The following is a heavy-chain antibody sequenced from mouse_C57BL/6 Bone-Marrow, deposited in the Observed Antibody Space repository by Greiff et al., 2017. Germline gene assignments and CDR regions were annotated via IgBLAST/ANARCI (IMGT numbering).Heavy chain of an antibody. D-gene: IGHD4-1*01. CDR2: IYPGSGST. CDR1: GYTFTSYW. CDR3: ARGLGREDY. J-gene: IGHJ2*01. Sequence: VQLKQPGAELVKPGASVKMSCTASGYTFTSYWITWVKQRPGQGLEWIGDIYPGSGSTNYNEKFKSKATLTVDTSSSTAYMQLSSLTSEDSAVYYCARGLGREDYWGQGTTLTVSS. V-gene: IGHV1-55*01.